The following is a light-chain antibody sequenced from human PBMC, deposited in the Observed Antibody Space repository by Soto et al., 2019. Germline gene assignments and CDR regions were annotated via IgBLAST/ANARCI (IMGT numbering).Light chain of an antibody. Sequence: QSALTQPASVSGSPGQSITISCTGTSSDIGNYNYVSWYQQHPGKAPKLIIYEVNNRPSGVSNRFSGSKSDNTASLTISGLQAEDEADYYCSSYTTVNTLVSFGTETKVTVL. CDR1: SSDIGNYNY. J-gene: IGLJ1*01. CDR2: EVN. CDR3: SSYTTVNTLVS. V-gene: IGLV2-14*01.